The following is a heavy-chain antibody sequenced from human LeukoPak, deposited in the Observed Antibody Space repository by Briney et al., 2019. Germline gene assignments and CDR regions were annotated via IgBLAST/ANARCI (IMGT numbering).Heavy chain of an antibody. CDR1: GFTFSSHA. CDR3: ARVVVAVFGVMVHSNYFDS. Sequence: PGGSLRLSCAASGFTFSSHAMRWVRQAPGKGLEWVSGISGSGGSTYYADSVKGRLTISRDNSKNTLYLQMNSLRAEDTAVYFCARVVVAVFGVMVHSNYFDSWGQGTLITVSS. CDR2: ISGSGGST. V-gene: IGHV3-23*01. D-gene: IGHD3-3*01. J-gene: IGHJ4*02.